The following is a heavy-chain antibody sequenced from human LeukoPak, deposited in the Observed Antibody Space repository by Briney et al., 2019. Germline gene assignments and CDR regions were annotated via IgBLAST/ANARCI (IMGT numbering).Heavy chain of an antibody. CDR3: AKDYAGGWPKRGMDV. CDR2: ITTSSTYT. CDR1: GFSFSSYN. Sequence: GGSLRLSCEASGFSFSSYNMDWVRQTPGKGLEWISSITTSSTYTFYADSVKGRFTISRDNARNSLYLQMNSLRAEDTAVYYCAKDYAGGWPKRGMDVWGKGATVTVSS. J-gene: IGHJ6*03. V-gene: IGHV3-21*04. D-gene: IGHD3-16*01.